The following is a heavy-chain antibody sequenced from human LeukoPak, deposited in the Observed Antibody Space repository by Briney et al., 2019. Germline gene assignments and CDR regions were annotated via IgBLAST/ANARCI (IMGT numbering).Heavy chain of an antibody. CDR2: ISYDGSNK. J-gene: IGHJ4*02. V-gene: IGHV3-30*01. D-gene: IGHD3-10*01. CDR1: GFTFSSYA. Sequence: GRSLRLSCAASGFTFSSYAMHWVRQAPGKGLEWVAVISYDGSNKYYADSVKGRFTISRDNSKNTLYLQVNSLRAEDMAVYYCARVGQYGSGSYYPPSYWGQGTLVTVSS. CDR3: ARVGQYGSGSYYPPSY.